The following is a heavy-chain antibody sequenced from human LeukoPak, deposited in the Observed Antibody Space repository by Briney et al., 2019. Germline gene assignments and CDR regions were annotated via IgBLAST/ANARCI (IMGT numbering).Heavy chain of an antibody. Sequence: SVKVSCKASGGTFSSYAISWVRQAPGQGLEWMGRIIPIFGIANYAQKFQGRVTITADKSTSTAYMELSSLRSEDTAVYYCARSGYYGRGWFDPWGQGTLVTVSS. J-gene: IGHJ5*02. CDR2: IIPIFGIA. CDR1: GGTFSSYA. D-gene: IGHD3-10*01. V-gene: IGHV1-69*04. CDR3: ARSGYYGRGWFDP.